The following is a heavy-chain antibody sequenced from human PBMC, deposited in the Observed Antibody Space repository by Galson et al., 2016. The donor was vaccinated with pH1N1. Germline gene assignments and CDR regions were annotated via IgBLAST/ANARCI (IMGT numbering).Heavy chain of an antibody. Sequence: SLRLSCAASGFTFNNYWMHWVRQVPGKGLEWVANIKEDGSEKYYVDSVRGRFTISRDNAENSLYLQMNSLRDEDTALYYCARAIGSRSSYWGQGTLVTVSS. CDR2: IKEDGSEK. V-gene: IGHV3-7*01. CDR1: GFTFNNYW. D-gene: IGHD3-16*02. J-gene: IGHJ4*02. CDR3: ARAIGSRSSY.